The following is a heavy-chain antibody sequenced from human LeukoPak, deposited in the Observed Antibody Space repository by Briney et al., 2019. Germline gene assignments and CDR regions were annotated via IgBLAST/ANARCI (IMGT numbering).Heavy chain of an antibody. CDR3: AGAGRYYGSGSSNWFDP. D-gene: IGHD3-10*01. Sequence: SETLSLTCTVSGGSISSGSYYWSWIRQPAGKGLEWIGRIYTSGSTNYNPSLKSRVTISVDTSKNQFSLKLSSVTAADTAVYYCAGAGRYYGSGSSNWFDPWGQGTLVTVSS. CDR1: GGSISSGSYY. V-gene: IGHV4-61*02. CDR2: IYTSGST. J-gene: IGHJ5*02.